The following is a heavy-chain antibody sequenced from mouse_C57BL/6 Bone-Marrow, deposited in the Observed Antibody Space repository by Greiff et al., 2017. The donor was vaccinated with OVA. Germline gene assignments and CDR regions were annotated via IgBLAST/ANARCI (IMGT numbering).Heavy chain of an antibody. CDR2: IYPRDGST. CDR3: ARPPITTVVARDAY. V-gene: IGHV1-85*01. Sequence: QVQLKESGPELVKPGASVKLSCKASGYTFTSYDINWVKQRPGQGLEWIGWIYPRDGSTKYNEKFKGKATLTVDTSSSTAYMELHSLTSEDSAVYFCARPPITTVVARDAYWGQGTLVTVSA. CDR1: GYTFTSYD. D-gene: IGHD1-1*01. J-gene: IGHJ3*01.